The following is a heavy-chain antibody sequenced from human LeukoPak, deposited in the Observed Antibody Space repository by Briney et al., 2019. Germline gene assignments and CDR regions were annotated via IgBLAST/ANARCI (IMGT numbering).Heavy chain of an antibody. CDR3: AREGEIQLWPNYYYYYGMDV. CDR2: IWYDGSNK. D-gene: IGHD5-18*01. CDR1: GFTFSSYG. Sequence: PGGSLRLSCATSGFTFSSYGMHWVRQAPGKGLEWVAVIWYDGSNKYYADSVKGRFTISRDNSKNTLYLQMNSLRAEDTAVYYCAREGEIQLWPNYYYYYGMDVWGQGTTVTVSS. V-gene: IGHV3-33*01. J-gene: IGHJ6*02.